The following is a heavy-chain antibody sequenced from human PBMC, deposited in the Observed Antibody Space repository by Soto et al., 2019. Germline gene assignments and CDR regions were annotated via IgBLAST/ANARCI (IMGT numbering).Heavy chain of an antibody. J-gene: IGHJ4*02. CDR2: SSSSSSII. V-gene: IGHV3-48*01. CDR3: ASDREGDCYNFDY. CDR1: GFTFSSYS. D-gene: IGHD2-21*02. Sequence: EVQLVESGGGLVQPGGSLRLSCAASGFTFSSYSMNWVRQAPGKGLEWVSYSSSSSSIIHYADSVKGRFTISRDNANNSLSLPLNSLRAAATAVYYCASDREGDCYNFDYWGQRTLLTVSS.